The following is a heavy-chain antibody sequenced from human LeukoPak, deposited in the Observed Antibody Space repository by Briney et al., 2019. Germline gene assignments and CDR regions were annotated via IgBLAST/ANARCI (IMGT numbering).Heavy chain of an antibody. V-gene: IGHV3-9*01. J-gene: IGHJ4*02. CDR2: ISWNSGSI. CDR3: AKSQGSIAAAGTFDY. CDR1: GFTFDDYA. D-gene: IGHD6-13*01. Sequence: PGGSLRLSCAASGFTFDDYAMHWVRHAPGKGLEWVSGISWNSGSIGYADSVKGRFTISRDNAKNSLYLQMNSLRAEDTALYYCAKSQGSIAAAGTFDYWGQGTLVTVSS.